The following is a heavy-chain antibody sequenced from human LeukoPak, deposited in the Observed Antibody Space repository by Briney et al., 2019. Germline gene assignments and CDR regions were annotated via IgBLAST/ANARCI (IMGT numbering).Heavy chain of an antibody. V-gene: IGHV3-7*01. D-gene: IGHD3-3*01. CDR1: GFTFGTSY. CDR3: AREEWWHLDI. Sequence: GGSLRLSCAASGFTFGTSYMSWVRQAPGGGLECVSKIKPDGSEKFYVDSVKGRFTVSRDNAKNSLYLQMDSLRAEDTAVYYCAREEWWHLDIWGRGTLITISS. CDR2: IKPDGSEK. J-gene: IGHJ2*01.